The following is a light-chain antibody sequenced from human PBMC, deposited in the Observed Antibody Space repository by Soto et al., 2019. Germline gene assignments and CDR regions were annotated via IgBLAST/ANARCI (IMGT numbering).Light chain of an antibody. V-gene: IGKV2D-29*01. CDR1: QTLVNSDGKTF. J-gene: IGKJ4*01. CDR2: EVS. CDR3: MQAIELPLT. Sequence: DILMTQAPLSLSVTPGQPASITCKSSQTLVNSDGKTFLYWYVQKPGQPPQLLMDEVSNRFSGVPDRFSXGGSGTDFTLKISRVEAEDVGIYYCMQAIELPLTFGGGTQVEIK.